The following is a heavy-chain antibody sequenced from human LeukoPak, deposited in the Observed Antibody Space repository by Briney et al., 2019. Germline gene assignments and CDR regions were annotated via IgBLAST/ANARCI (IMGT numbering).Heavy chain of an antibody. CDR2: IYYSGST. CDR3: VRTSMVRGVHY. Sequence: SETLSLTCTVSGGSISSYYWSWIRQPPGKGLEWIGYIYYSGSTNYNPSLKSRVSISVDTSKNQFSLKLSSVTAADTAVYYCVRTSMVRGVHYWGQGTLVTVSS. D-gene: IGHD3-10*01. J-gene: IGHJ4*02. V-gene: IGHV4-59*01. CDR1: GGSISSYY.